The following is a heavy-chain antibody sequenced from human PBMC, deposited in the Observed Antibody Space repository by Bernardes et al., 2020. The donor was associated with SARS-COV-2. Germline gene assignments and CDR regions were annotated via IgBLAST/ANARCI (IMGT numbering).Heavy chain of an antibody. Sequence: SVKVSCKASGGTLNNYAFIWVRQAPGQGLEWMGEIITILGTVSYAQNFQGRVTITADKSTNTAYLELTSLRIEDTAVYFCASPWGSGDLLDWGQGTPVTVSS. CDR3: ASPWGSGDLLD. D-gene: IGHD2-15*01. V-gene: IGHV1-69*06. CDR2: IITILGTV. CDR1: GGTLNNYA. J-gene: IGHJ4*02.